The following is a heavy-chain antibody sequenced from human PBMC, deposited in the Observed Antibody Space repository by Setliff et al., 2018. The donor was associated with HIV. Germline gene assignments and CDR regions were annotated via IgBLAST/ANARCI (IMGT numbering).Heavy chain of an antibody. CDR3: ARSEDYYDSSGDAFEI. CDR1: GDSINSGNYY. CDR2: IYYSGST. D-gene: IGHD3-22*01. V-gene: IGHV4-31*03. Sequence: SETLSLTCTVSGDSINSGNYYWSWIRQHPGKGLEWIGYIYYSGSTYYSPSLKSRVTISEDTSKNQFSLKLSSVTAADTAVYYCARSEDYYDSSGDAFEIWGQGTMVTVS. J-gene: IGHJ3*02.